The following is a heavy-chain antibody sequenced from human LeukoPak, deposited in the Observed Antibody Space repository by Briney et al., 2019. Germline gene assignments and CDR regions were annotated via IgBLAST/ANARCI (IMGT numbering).Heavy chain of an antibody. CDR1: GFTFSSYA. Sequence: GGSLRLSCAASGFTFSSYAMSWVRQAPGKGLEWVSAISGSGGSTYYADSVKGRFTISRDNSKNTLYLQMNSLRAEDTAVYYCARAQFRYYYDSSGYFRGQGTLVTVSS. CDR2: ISGSGGST. D-gene: IGHD3-22*01. CDR3: ARAQFRYYYDSSGYF. V-gene: IGHV3-23*01. J-gene: IGHJ4*02.